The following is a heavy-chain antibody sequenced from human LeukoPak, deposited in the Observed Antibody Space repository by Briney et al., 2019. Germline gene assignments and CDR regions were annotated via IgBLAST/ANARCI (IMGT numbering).Heavy chain of an antibody. D-gene: IGHD4-23*01. CDR2: IYYSGST. CDR3: ARVHGGTFDY. Sequence: SETLSLTCTVSGGSISSYYWSWIRRPPGKGLEWIGYIYYSGSTNYNPSLKSRVTISVDTSKNQFSLKLSSVTAADTAVYYCARVHGGTFDYWGQGTLVTVSS. J-gene: IGHJ4*02. V-gene: IGHV4-59*01. CDR1: GGSISSYY.